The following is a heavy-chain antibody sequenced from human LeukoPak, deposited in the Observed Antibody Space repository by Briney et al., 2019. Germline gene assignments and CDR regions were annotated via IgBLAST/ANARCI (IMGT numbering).Heavy chain of an antibody. J-gene: IGHJ4*02. CDR1: GGSISSSSYY. CDR3: ALSIVGATGVDY. CDR2: IYYSGST. Sequence: SETLSLTCTVSGGSISSSSYYWGWIRQPPGKGLEWIGSIYYSGSTYYNPSLKSRVAISVDTSKNQFSLKLSSVTAADTAVYYCALSIVGATGVDYWGQGTLVTVSS. V-gene: IGHV4-39*07. D-gene: IGHD1-26*01.